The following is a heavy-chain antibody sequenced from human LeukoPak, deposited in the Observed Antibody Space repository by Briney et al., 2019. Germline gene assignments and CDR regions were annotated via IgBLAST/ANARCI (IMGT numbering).Heavy chain of an antibody. CDR1: GFTFSSYS. CDR3: AKVRTGHYFDY. V-gene: IGHV3-48*01. J-gene: IGHJ4*02. Sequence: GGSLRLSCAASGFTFSSYSMNWVRQAPGKGLEWVSYISSSSSTIYYADSVKGRFTISRDKSNNTLFLQMNSLRAEDTAVYYCAKVRTGHYFDYWGQGTLVTVSS. D-gene: IGHD1-1*01. CDR2: ISSSSSTI.